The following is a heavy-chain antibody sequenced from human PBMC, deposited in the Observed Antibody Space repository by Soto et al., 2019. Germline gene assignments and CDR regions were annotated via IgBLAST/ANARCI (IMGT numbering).Heavy chain of an antibody. D-gene: IGHD3-9*01. CDR3: AKGGYFDWLFLNY. Sequence: GGALRLSCAASGFTFSSYALSWVRQAPGKGLEWVSAISGSGGSTYYADSVKGRFTISRDNSKNTLYLQMNSLRAEDTAVYYCAKGGYFDWLFLNYWGQGTLVTVSS. CDR2: ISGSGGST. CDR1: GFTFSSYA. V-gene: IGHV3-23*01. J-gene: IGHJ4*02.